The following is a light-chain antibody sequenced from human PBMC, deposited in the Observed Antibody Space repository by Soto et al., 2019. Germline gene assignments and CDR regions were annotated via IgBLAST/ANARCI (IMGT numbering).Light chain of an antibody. V-gene: IGKV3-20*01. CDR3: QQFGRSPPSWT. CDR1: QSVSSNY. J-gene: IGKJ1*01. Sequence: ETVLTQSPGTLSLSPGERATLSCRASQSVSSNYLAWYQQKPGQAPRLLIYGASTRATGIPDRVSGSGSGPAFTLTISRLEPEDFAVYYCQQFGRSPPSWTFGQGTKVEIK. CDR2: GAS.